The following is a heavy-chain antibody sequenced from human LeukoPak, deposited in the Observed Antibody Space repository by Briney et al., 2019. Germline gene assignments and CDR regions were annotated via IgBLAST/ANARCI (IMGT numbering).Heavy chain of an antibody. CDR2: ISGYNGDT. Sequence: ASVKVSCKASGFIFTKYGISWVRQAPGQGLEWVGWISGYNGDTNYAQKLQGRVSMTTNTSTTTAYMELRSLRPDDTGFYYCARDPSNTSGWKTWFDTWGQGTLVTVSS. J-gene: IGHJ5*02. V-gene: IGHV1-18*01. CDR3: ARDPSNTSGWKTWFDT. CDR1: GFIFTKYG. D-gene: IGHD6-19*01.